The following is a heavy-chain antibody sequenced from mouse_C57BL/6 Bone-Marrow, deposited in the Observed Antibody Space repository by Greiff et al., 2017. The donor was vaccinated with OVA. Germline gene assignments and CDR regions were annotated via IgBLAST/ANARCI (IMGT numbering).Heavy chain of an antibody. CDR1: GYTFTSYW. D-gene: IGHD2-12*01. CDR2: IYPGSGST. V-gene: IGHV1-55*01. CDR3: ERGGDYSLYCFDY. Sequence: QVQLQQPGAELVKPGASVKMSCKASGYTFTSYWITWVKQRPGQGLEWIGDIYPGSGSTNYNEKFKGKATLTVDTSSSTAYMQLSSLTSEDSAVYYCERGGDYSLYCFDYWGQGTTLTVSS. J-gene: IGHJ2*01.